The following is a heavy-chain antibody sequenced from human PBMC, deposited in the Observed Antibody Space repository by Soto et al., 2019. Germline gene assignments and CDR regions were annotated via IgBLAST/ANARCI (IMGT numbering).Heavy chain of an antibody. J-gene: IGHJ6*02. Sequence: QVQLVQSGAEVKKPGASVKVSCKASGYTFSRSGISWVRQAPGQGLEWMGWINPSGGSTSYAQKFQGRVTMTRDTSTSTVYMELSSLRSEDTAVYYCASEYSSSSRYGMDVWGQGTTVTVSS. D-gene: IGHD6-6*01. CDR1: GYTFSRSG. V-gene: IGHV1-46*01. CDR2: INPSGGST. CDR3: ASEYSSSSRYGMDV.